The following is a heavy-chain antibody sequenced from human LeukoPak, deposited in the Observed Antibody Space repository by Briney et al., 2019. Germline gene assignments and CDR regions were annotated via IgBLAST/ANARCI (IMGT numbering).Heavy chain of an antibody. CDR1: GFTVSGNY. Sequence: PGESLRLSCVVSGFTVSGNYMNWVRQAPGKGLEWVSVFYSGGTTYYADSVKGRFTISRDNSKNTLYLQMNSLRAEDTAVYYFAPHFGYSFYWGQGTLVTVSS. CDR3: APHFGYSFY. J-gene: IGHJ4*02. D-gene: IGHD3-22*01. CDR2: FYSGGTT. V-gene: IGHV3-53*01.